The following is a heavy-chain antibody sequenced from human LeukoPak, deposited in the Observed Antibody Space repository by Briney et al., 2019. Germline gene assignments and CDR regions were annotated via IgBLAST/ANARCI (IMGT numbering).Heavy chain of an antibody. CDR1: GGSISNTNW. J-gene: IGHJ4*02. D-gene: IGHD6-13*01. Sequence: PSGTLSLTCGVSGGSISNTNWWSWVRQPPGQGLEWIGEISLTGLTHYNPSLESRVTVSLDKSKNQLSLNLTSVTAADTAVYYCTSWGYTNASPDYWGQGALVTVSS. V-gene: IGHV4-4*02. CDR2: ISLTGLT. CDR3: TSWGYTNASPDY.